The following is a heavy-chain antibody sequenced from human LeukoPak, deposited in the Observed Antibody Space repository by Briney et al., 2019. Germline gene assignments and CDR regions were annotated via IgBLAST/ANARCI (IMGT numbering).Heavy chain of an antibody. D-gene: IGHD3-22*01. Sequence: PGGSLRLSCAAPGFTSSIYSMNWVRQAPGKGLEWVSSISSSSSYIYYADSVKGRFTISRDNAKNSLYLQMNSLRAEDTAVYYCARGENYYDSSGYYFGDYWGQGTLVTVSS. CDR2: ISSSSSYI. V-gene: IGHV3-21*01. J-gene: IGHJ4*02. CDR3: ARGENYYDSSGYYFGDY. CDR1: GFTSSIYS.